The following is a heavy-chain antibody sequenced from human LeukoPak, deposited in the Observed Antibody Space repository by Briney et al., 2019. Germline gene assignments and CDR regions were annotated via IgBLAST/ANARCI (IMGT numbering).Heavy chain of an antibody. J-gene: IGHJ4*02. CDR3: ARGAGTTKIDY. D-gene: IGHD1-7*01. CDR2: VNHSGST. V-gene: IGHV4-34*01. CDR1: GGSFSGYY. Sequence: SETLSLTCAVYGGSFSGYYWSWIRQPPGKGLEWIGEVNHSGSTNYNPSLKSRVTISVDTSKNQFSLKLSSVTAADTAVYYCARGAGTTKIDYWGQGTLVTVSS.